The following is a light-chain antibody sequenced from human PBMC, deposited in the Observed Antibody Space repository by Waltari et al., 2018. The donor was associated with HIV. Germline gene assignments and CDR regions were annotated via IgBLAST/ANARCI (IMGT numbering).Light chain of an antibody. J-gene: IGKJ4*01. CDR1: HDISKW. CDR3: QQYNSYPLT. V-gene: IGKV1D-16*01. Sequence: DIQMSQSPSSLSASVGDRVTITCRASHDISKWLDWHQQQPEKPPKSLIYGASTLQSGVPSRFSGSGSGTDFTLTITSLQPEDSGTYYCQQYNSYPLTFGGGTKVEIK. CDR2: GAS.